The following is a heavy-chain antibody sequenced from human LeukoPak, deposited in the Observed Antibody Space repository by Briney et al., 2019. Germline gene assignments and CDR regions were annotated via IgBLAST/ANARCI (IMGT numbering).Heavy chain of an antibody. Sequence: AASVKVSCKASGGTFSSCAISWVRQAPGQGLEWMGRIIPILGIANYAQKFQGRVTITADKSTSTAYMELSSLRSEDTAVYYCARTLTGDAFDIWGQGTMVTVSS. CDR3: ARTLTGDAFDI. V-gene: IGHV1-69*04. J-gene: IGHJ3*02. CDR2: IIPILGIA. CDR1: GGTFSSCA. D-gene: IGHD3-9*01.